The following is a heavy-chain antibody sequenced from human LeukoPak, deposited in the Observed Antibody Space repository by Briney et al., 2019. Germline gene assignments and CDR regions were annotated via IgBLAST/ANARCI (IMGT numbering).Heavy chain of an antibody. CDR1: GFTFNTYG. Sequence: GGSLRLSCAASGFTFNTYGMSWVRQAPGKGLEWVSTIGDSGGGTYYADSVKGRFTISRDNAKNSLYLQLNSLRAEDTAVYYCARDRSGSSEYWGQGTLVIVSS. CDR2: IGDSGGGT. J-gene: IGHJ4*02. D-gene: IGHD1-26*01. V-gene: IGHV3-23*01. CDR3: ARDRSGSSEY.